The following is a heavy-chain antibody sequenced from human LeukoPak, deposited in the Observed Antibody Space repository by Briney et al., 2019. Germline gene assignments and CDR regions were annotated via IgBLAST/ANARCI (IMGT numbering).Heavy chain of an antibody. CDR1: GASVSGGSSY. V-gene: IGHV4-61*01. J-gene: IGHJ4*02. Sequence: PSETLSLTCTASGASVSGGSSYWTWIRQPPGKGLEWIGNIHNSGSTKYNPSLKSRVTISLDTSKNQFSLRLSSVTAADTAVYYCARDYHGSNWYYFDYWGQGSLVAVSS. CDR3: ARDYHGSNWYYFDY. CDR2: IHNSGST. D-gene: IGHD6-13*01.